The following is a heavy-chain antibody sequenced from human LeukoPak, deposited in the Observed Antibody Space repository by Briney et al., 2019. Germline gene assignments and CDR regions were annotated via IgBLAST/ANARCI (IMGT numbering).Heavy chain of an antibody. Sequence: ASVKVSCKASGYTFADHFIHWVRQAPGQGLEWMGWISPNSGATNYAQSFQGRVTMTSDTSITTAYMELTSLTFNDTAVYYCAREGWEPNFDQWGQGTLVTVSS. D-gene: IGHD1-26*01. CDR1: GYTFADHF. J-gene: IGHJ4*02. CDR3: AREGWEPNFDQ. V-gene: IGHV1-2*02. CDR2: ISPNSGAT.